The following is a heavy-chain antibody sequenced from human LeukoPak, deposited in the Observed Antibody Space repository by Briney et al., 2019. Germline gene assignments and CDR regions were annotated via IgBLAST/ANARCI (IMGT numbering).Heavy chain of an antibody. CDR1: GFPFNTFA. V-gene: IGHV3-23*01. D-gene: IGHD3-22*01. Sequence: PGGSLRLSCAASGFPFNTFAMSWVRQPPGKGPEGVSGISETGTRTYYSDSVKGRFATARDNYKNTLFLQLSSLRAEDTAVYYCAKYYFDSRGNYRFFYYGLDVWGQGTRVTLPS. J-gene: IGHJ6*02. CDR3: AKYYFDSRGNYRFFYYGLDV. CDR2: ISETGTRT.